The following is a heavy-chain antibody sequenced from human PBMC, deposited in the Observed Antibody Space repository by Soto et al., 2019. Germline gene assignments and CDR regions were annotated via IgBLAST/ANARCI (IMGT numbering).Heavy chain of an antibody. CDR3: ARVVGRWFDP. D-gene: IGHD2-2*01. J-gene: IGHJ5*02. CDR2: IYYSGST. CDR1: GGSISSYY. V-gene: IGHV4-59*01. Sequence: SETLSLTCTVSGGSISSYYWSWIRQPPGKGLEWIGYIYYSGSTNYNPSLKSRVTISVDTSKNQFSLKLSSVTAADTAVYYCARVVGRWFDPWGQGTLVTVSS.